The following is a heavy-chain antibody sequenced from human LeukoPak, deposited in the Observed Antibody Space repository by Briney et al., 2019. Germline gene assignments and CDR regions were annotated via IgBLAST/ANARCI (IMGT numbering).Heavy chain of an antibody. CDR2: IQKDGSDK. V-gene: IGHV3-7*01. J-gene: IGHJ3*02. CDR3: AGDEGWTFDI. CDR1: GFTFSTHW. D-gene: IGHD5-24*01. Sequence: GGSLRLSCVASGFTFSTHWMSWFRQAPGKGLEWVALIQKDGSDKYYVDSVKGRFTISRDNAKNSLYLQMNGLRADDTAVYYCAGDEGWTFDIWGQGTKVTVSS.